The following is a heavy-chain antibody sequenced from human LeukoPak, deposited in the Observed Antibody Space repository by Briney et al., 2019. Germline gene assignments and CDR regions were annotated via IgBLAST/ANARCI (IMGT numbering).Heavy chain of an antibody. J-gene: IGHJ6*04. Sequence: GGSLRLSCAASGFTFSSYGMHWVRQAPGKGLEWVGRIKNNGDGGTTDYAAPVKGRFTISRDDSKDTLFLQMNSLKTEDTGVYYCTTHGTGYYGIDVWGKGTTVTVSS. CDR3: TTHGTGYYGIDV. CDR1: GFTFSSYG. D-gene: IGHD3-10*01. V-gene: IGHV3-15*01. CDR2: IKNNGDGGTT.